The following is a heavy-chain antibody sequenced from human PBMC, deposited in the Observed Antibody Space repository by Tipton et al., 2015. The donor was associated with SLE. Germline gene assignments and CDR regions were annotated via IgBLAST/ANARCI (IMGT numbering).Heavy chain of an antibody. J-gene: IGHJ6*02. CDR1: GISFSSYW. Sequence: SLRLSCTASGISFSSYWLTWVRQAPGKGLEWVANIKQDGSEEYYVDSVKGRFTISRDNAKNSLYLQMNSLRAEDTAVYYCAREQVYLLSYFYYYAMDVWGQGTTVTVSS. CDR2: IKQDGSEE. V-gene: IGHV3-7*01. D-gene: IGHD3-10*01. CDR3: AREQVYLLSYFYYYAMDV.